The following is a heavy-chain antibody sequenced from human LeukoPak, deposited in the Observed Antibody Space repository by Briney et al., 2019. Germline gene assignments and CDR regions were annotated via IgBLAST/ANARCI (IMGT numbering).Heavy chain of an antibody. J-gene: IGHJ4*02. CDR2: INSDGSST. Sequence: GGSLRLSCAASGFTFSSYWMHWVRQAPGKGLAWVSRINSDGSSTSYADSAKGRFTISRDNAKNTLYLQMNSLRAEDTAVYYCARAHALRGWGQGTLVTVSS. V-gene: IGHV3-74*01. CDR3: ARAHALRG. D-gene: IGHD3-3*01. CDR1: GFTFSSYW.